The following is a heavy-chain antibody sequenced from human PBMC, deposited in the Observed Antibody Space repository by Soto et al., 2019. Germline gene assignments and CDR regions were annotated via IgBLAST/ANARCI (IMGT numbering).Heavy chain of an antibody. J-gene: IGHJ4*02. Sequence: QVQLVESGGGVVQPGRSLGLSCATSGFTFSIYGMHWVRQAPGKGLEWVAVIAHDGNNKYYGDSVKGRFTISRDNSKNTWYLQMSSLRAGDSAVYYWAVPPADKEWHLLLRVPVECWGQGTLVTVSS. CDR1: GFTFSIYG. D-gene: IGHD1-26*01. CDR2: IAHDGNNK. V-gene: IGHV3-30*03. CDR3: AVPPADKEWHLLLRVPVEC.